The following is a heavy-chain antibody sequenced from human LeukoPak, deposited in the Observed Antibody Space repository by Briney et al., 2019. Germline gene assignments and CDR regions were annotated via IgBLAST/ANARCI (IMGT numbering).Heavy chain of an antibody. CDR1: GGSFSGYY. V-gene: IGHV4-34*01. D-gene: IGHD6-25*01. J-gene: IGHJ4*02. CDR3: ARRRRIAAVYYFDY. Sequence: SETLSLTCAVYGGSFSGYYWSWIRQPPGKGLEWIGEINHSGSTNYNPSLKSRVTISVDTSKNQFSLKLSSVTAADTAVYYCARRRRIAAVYYFDYWGQGTLVTVSS. CDR2: INHSGST.